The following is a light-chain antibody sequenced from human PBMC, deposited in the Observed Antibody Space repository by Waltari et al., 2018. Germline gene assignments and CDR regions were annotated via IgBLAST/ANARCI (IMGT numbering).Light chain of an antibody. CDR3: QVWDGGRVV. CDR2: DDS. V-gene: IGLV3-21*02. CDR1: NIGRKT. Sequence: SYVLTQPPSESVAPGQDATFTCGGNNIGRKTVHWYQQKPGQAPVLVVYDDSDRASGIPERFSGSKSGDTATLTIGRVEAGDEADYSCQVWDGGRVVFGGGTKLTVL. J-gene: IGLJ2*01.